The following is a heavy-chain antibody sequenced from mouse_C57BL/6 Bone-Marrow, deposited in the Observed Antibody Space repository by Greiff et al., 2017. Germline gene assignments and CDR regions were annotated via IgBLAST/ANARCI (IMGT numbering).Heavy chain of an antibody. V-gene: IGHV1-9*01. D-gene: IGHD3-1*01. CDR2: ILPGGGST. CDR1: GYTFTGYW. Sequence: QVQLQQSGAELMKPGASVKLSCTATGYTFTGYWIEWVKQRPGHGLEWIGEILPGGGSTNYPENFKGKATFTADTSSNTAYMQLSSLTTEDSAIYYGARGLLNYAMDDWGQGTSVTVSS. CDR3: ARGLLNYAMDD. J-gene: IGHJ4*01.